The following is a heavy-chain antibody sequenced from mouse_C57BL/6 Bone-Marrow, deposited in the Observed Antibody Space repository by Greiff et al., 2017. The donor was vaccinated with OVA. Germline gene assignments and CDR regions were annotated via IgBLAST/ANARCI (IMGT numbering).Heavy chain of an antibody. CDR1: GFSLSTFGMG. V-gene: IGHV8-8*01. J-gene: IGHJ1*03. Sequence: QVTLKVSGPGILQPSQTLSLTCSFSGFSLSTFGMGVGWIRQPSGKGLEWLAPIWWDDDKYYNPALKSRLTLSKDTSKNQVLLKSANVDTADTATYYCARRRWWLLTDFDVWGTGTTVTVAA. CDR3: ARRRWWLLTDFDV. D-gene: IGHD2-3*01. CDR2: IWWDDDK.